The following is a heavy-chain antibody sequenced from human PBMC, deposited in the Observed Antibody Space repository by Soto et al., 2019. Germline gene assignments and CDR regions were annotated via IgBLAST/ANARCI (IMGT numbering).Heavy chain of an antibody. J-gene: IGHJ6*02. CDR2: IIPIFGTA. V-gene: IGHV1-69*13. CDR1: GGTFSSYA. Sequence: SVKLSCKASGGTFSSYAISWVRQAPGQGLEWMGGIIPIFGTANYAQKFQGRVTITADESTSTAYMELSSLRSEDTAVYYCAREWRTPDAPLEYYYYYYGMDVWGQGTTVTVSS. CDR3: AREWRTPDAPLEYYYYYYGMDV. D-gene: IGHD1-1*01.